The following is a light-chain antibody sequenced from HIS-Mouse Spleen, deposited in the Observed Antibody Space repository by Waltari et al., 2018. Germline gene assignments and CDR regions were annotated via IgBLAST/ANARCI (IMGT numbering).Light chain of an antibody. V-gene: IGLV3-27*01. CDR3: YSAADNSGV. CDR2: KDS. CDR1: VLAKKY. J-gene: IGLJ2*01. Sequence: SYELTQPSSVSVSPGQTARITCSGDVLAKKYARWFQQKPGQAPVPVIYKDSERPSGIPERFSGSSSGTTVTLTISGAQVEDEADYYCYSAADNSGVFGGGTKLTVL.